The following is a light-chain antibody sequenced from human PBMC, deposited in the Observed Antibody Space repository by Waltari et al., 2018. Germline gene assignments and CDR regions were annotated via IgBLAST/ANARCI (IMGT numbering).Light chain of an antibody. CDR1: SSDIGSYTF. CDR3: YSSAMSAFVV. V-gene: IGLV2-23*02. Sequence: QSALTQPASVSGSPGQSITISCTRTSSDIGSYTFVSWYQQHPGKAPKLILYEVTKRPSGVSDRFSGSKSGNTASLTISGLQAEDDADYYCYSSAMSAFVVFGGGTKLTVL. CDR2: EVT. J-gene: IGLJ3*02.